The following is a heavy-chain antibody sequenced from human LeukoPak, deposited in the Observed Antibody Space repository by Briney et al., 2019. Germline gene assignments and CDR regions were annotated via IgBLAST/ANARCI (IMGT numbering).Heavy chain of an antibody. V-gene: IGHV3-23*01. J-gene: IGHJ4*02. D-gene: IGHD6-19*01. Sequence: GGSLRLSCAASGFTFNTYAMSWVRQAPGKGLEWVSTISATGGSTHYADSVKGRFTISRDNSKNTLYLQMNSLRAEDTAVYYCAKFGIAVAGTRGDYWGQGTLVTVSS. CDR3: AKFGIAVAGTRGDY. CDR2: ISATGGST. CDR1: GFTFNTYA.